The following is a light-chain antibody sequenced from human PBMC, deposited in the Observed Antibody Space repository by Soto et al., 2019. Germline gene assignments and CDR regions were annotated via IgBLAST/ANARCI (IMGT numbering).Light chain of an antibody. J-gene: IGKJ5*01. Sequence: DIQMTQSPSSLSASVADRVTITCRASQDISVYLAWYQQKPGKVPKLLIYSASTLQSGVPSRYSGSGSGTDFTLTISSLQPEDVATYYCQKSNTAPLTFGQGTRLEIK. CDR2: SAS. CDR1: QDISVY. V-gene: IGKV1-27*01. CDR3: QKSNTAPLT.